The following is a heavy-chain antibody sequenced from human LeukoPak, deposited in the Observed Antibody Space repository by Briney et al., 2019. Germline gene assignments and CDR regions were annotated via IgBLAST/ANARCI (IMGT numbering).Heavy chain of an antibody. Sequence: ASVKVSCKASGCTFISYDINWVRQATGQGLEWMGWMNPYSGYTGYAQKFQGRVTMTRNTSISTAYMDLSSLTSEDTAVYFCALGPATYSYSHMDVWGQGTTVTVSS. CDR2: MNPYSGYT. CDR3: ALGPATYSYSHMDV. J-gene: IGHJ6*02. CDR1: GCTFISYD. V-gene: IGHV1-8*02.